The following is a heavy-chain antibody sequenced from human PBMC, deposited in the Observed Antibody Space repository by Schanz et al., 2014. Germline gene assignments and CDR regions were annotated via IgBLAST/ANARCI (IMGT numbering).Heavy chain of an antibody. CDR2: ISYDGSNK. J-gene: IGHJ4*02. CDR1: GFTFSNFG. D-gene: IGHD1-1*01. CDR3: ARELLESPLFDY. V-gene: IGHV3-30*03. Sequence: QVQLVESGGGVVQPGRSLRLSCAASGFTFSNFGLHWVRQAPGKGLEWVAVISYDGSNKYYADSVKGRFTISRDNSKNTLYLQMNSLRAEDTAVYYCARELLESPLFDYWGQGTLVTVSS.